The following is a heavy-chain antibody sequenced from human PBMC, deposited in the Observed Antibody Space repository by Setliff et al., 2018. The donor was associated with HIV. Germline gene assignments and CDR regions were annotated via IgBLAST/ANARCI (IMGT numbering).Heavy chain of an antibody. Sequence: ASVKVSCKASGYNFTNYGIGWVRQAPGQGLEYLGWIGTYSGNTDYAQSVQGRVTMTRDTSTGTAYMDLRSLRSDDTAMYYCAREKYGDKFDYWGQGTLVTVS. CDR3: AREKYGDKFDY. CDR1: GYNFTNYG. D-gene: IGHD2-8*01. V-gene: IGHV1-18*01. J-gene: IGHJ4*02. CDR2: IGTYSGNT.